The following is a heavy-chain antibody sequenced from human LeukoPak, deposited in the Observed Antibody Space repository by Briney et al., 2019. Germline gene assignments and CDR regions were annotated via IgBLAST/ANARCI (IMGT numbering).Heavy chain of an antibody. CDR2: ISAYNGNT. CDR1: GYTFTSYG. V-gene: IGHV1-18*01. Sequence: ASVKVSCKASGYTFTSYGISWVRQAPGQGLEWMGWISAYNGNTNYAQKLQGRVTMTRDTSTSTVYMELSSLRAEDTAVYYCARVHSGSYLAYWGQGTLVTVSS. J-gene: IGHJ4*02. CDR3: ARVHSGSYLAY. D-gene: IGHD1-26*01.